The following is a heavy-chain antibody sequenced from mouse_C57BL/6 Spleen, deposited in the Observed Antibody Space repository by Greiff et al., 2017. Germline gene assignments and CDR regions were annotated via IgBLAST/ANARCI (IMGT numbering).Heavy chain of an antibody. Sequence: EVQLQQSGPELVKPGDSVKISCKASGYSFTGYFMNWVMQSHGKSLEWIGRINPYNGDTFYNQKFKGKATLTVDKSSSTAHMELRSLTSEDSAVYYFARVNMGLRETQYYFDDWGKGTTLTVSS. D-gene: IGHD2-4*01. V-gene: IGHV1-20*01. J-gene: IGHJ2*01. CDR3: ARVNMGLRETQYYFDD. CDR2: INPYNGDT. CDR1: GYSFTGYF.